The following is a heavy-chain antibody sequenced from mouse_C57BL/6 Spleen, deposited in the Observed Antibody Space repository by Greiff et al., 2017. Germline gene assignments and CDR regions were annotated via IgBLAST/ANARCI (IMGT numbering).Heavy chain of an antibody. CDR3: TRGWTGTFYAMDY. CDR2: IDPATGGT. Sequence: QVQLQQSGAELVRPGASVTLSCKASGYTFTDYEMHWVKQTPVHGLEWIGAIDPATGGTAYNQKFKGKAILTVDKSSSTAYMELRSLTSEDSAVYYCTRGWTGTFYAMDYWGQGTSVTVSS. V-gene: IGHV1-15*01. J-gene: IGHJ4*01. CDR1: GYTFTDYE. D-gene: IGHD4-1*01.